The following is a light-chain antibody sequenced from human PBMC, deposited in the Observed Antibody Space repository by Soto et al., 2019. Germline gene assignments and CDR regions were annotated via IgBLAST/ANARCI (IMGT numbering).Light chain of an antibody. CDR1: QDISNY. V-gene: IGKV1-33*01. J-gene: IGKJ1*01. Sequence: DIQITQSPSSLSASVGDRVTITCQASQDISNYLNWYQQKPGKAPKLLIYDASNLETGVPSRFSGSGSGTEFSLTISRLQPEDFATYYCQQYDTNPKTFGQGTKVDIK. CDR3: QQYDTNPKT. CDR2: DAS.